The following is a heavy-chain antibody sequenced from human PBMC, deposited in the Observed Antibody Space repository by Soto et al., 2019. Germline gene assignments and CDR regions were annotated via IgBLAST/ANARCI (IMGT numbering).Heavy chain of an antibody. D-gene: IGHD1-26*01. J-gene: IGHJ5*02. Sequence: QVQLVESGGGVVQPGRSLRLSCITSGFTFSSYGMHWVRQAPGKGLEWVAVISYDGSYKYYGDFVKGRFTISRDTSKNPRYLQINGRRAEDTVIYSWAKDGWEVLPVPFPPGGQGPLVTVSS. CDR3: AKDGWEVLPVPFPP. CDR1: GFTFSSYG. V-gene: IGHV3-30*18. CDR2: ISYDGSYK.